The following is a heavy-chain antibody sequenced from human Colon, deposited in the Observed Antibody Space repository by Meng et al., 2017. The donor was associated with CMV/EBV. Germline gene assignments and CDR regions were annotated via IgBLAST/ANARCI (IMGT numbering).Heavy chain of an antibody. CDR1: GFSFSESG. CDR2: IDTTNH. V-gene: IGHV3-30*02. Sequence: GGVVESGGGVGQAGGSLRLSCGASGFSFSESGIHWLRQAPGKGLEWVSFIDTTNHYYADCVKGRFTISRDDSKRMVYLQMNNLKTEDTAMYFCSNGLLGVQGHWGQGTLVTVFS. D-gene: IGHD3-3*01. J-gene: IGHJ4*02. CDR3: SNGLLGVQGH.